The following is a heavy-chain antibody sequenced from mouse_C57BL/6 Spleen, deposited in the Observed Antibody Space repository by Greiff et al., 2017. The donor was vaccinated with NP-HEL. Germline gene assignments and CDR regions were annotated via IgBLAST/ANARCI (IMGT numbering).Heavy chain of an antibody. CDR3: TPHTAVVAPESFDV. CDR2: IRLKSDNYAT. V-gene: IGHV6-3*01. Sequence: EVQLVESGGGLVQPGGSMKLSCVASGFTFSNYWMNWVRQSPEKGLEWVAQIRLKSDNYATHYAESVKGRFTISRDDSKSSVYLQMNNLRDEDTGIYSCTPHTAVVAPESFDVWGTGTTVTVSS. CDR1: GFTFSNYW. J-gene: IGHJ1*03. D-gene: IGHD1-1*01.